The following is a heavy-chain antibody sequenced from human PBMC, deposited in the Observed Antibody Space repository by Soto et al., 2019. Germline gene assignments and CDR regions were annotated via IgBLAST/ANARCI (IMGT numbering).Heavy chain of an antibody. CDR2: IYSGGST. Sequence: EAQLVESGGGLIQPGGSLRLSCAASGFTVSNNYMVWVRQAPGKGLEWVSVIYSGGSTYYADYVKGRFTISRDKSNNTLYLQMNTLRAEDTAVYYCARGLNYFDHHAFDIWGQATMVTVSS. CDR1: GFTVSNNY. D-gene: IGHD3-22*01. J-gene: IGHJ3*02. CDR3: ARGLNYFDHHAFDI. V-gene: IGHV3-53*01.